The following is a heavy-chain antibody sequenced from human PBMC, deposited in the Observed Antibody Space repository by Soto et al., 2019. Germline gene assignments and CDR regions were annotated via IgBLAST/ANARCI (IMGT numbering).Heavy chain of an antibody. Sequence: ASVKVSCKVSGYTLTELSMHWVRQAPGKGLELMGGFDPEDGETIYAQKFQGRVTMTEDTSTDAAYMELSSLRSEDTAVYYCATMAGIAVAAHYDYWGQGTLVTVSS. CDR2: FDPEDGET. CDR3: ATMAGIAVAAHYDY. CDR1: GYTLTELS. D-gene: IGHD6-19*01. J-gene: IGHJ4*02. V-gene: IGHV1-24*01.